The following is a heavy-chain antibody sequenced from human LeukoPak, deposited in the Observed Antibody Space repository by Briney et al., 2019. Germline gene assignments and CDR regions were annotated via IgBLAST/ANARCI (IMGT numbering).Heavy chain of an antibody. CDR1: GFTFSDYY. Sequence: GGSLRLSCAASGFTFSDYYMSWIRQAPGKGLEWVSYISGSGSTIYYADSVKGRFTISRDNAKNSLYLQMNSLRAEDTAVYYCARDYKYSSSMDYWGQGTLVTVSS. CDR2: ISGSGSTI. CDR3: ARDYKYSSSMDY. J-gene: IGHJ4*02. D-gene: IGHD6-6*01. V-gene: IGHV3-11*04.